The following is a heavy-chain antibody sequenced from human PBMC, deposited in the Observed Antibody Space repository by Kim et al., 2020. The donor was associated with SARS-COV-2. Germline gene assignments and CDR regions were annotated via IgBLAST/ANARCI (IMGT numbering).Heavy chain of an antibody. J-gene: IGHJ4*02. CDR3: ARDPYSSTWYGDY. CDR2: ISSSGKTI. Sequence: GGSLRLSCAASGFTFSDYYMNWIRQAPGKGLEWVSYISSSGKTIYYADSVKGRFTISRDNAKNSLYLQMNNLRAEDTAVYYCARDPYSSTWYGDYWGQGTLVTVSS. CDR1: GFTFSDYY. D-gene: IGHD6-13*01. V-gene: IGHV3-11*01.